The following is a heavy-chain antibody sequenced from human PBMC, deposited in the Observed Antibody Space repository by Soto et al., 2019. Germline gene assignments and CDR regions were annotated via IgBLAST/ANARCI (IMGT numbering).Heavy chain of an antibody. D-gene: IGHD3-3*01. CDR3: ARQAPPWSGSDPPFDY. CDR2: IYPGDSDT. J-gene: IGHJ4*02. V-gene: IGHV5-51*01. CDR1: GYSFTSYW. Sequence: GESLKISCKGSGYSFTSYWIGWVRQMPGKGLEWMGIIYPGDSDTRYSPSFQGQVTISADKSIGTAYLQWSSLKASDTAMYYCARQAPPWSGSDPPFDYWGQGTLVTASS.